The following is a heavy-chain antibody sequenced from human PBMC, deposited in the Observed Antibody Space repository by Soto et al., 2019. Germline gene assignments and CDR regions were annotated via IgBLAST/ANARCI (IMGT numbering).Heavy chain of an antibody. V-gene: IGHV3-23*01. CDR3: SKDLRDYYDY. CDR1: GFTFSSYA. D-gene: IGHD3-22*01. CDR2: ISGSGGST. J-gene: IGHJ4*02. Sequence: GGSLRLSCAASGFTFSSYAMSWVRQAPGKGLEWVSAISGSGGSTYYADSVKGRFTISRDNSKNTPYLQMNSLRAEDTAVYYCSKDLRDYYDYWGQGTLVTVSS.